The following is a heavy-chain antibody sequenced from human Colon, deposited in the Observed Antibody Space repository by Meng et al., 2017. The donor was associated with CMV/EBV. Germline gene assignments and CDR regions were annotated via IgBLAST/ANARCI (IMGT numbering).Heavy chain of an antibody. Sequence: GESLKISCAPSEFRFISYDMTWVRQAPGKGLEWISYISASGFTIYYADSVKGRFIISRDNANNSLYLHMNALRADDTAVYYCARGYQKFNWNYRSFDLWGQGTLVTVSS. CDR3: ARGYQKFNWNYRSFDL. CDR1: EFRFISYD. D-gene: IGHD1-7*01. CDR2: ISASGFTI. V-gene: IGHV3-48*03. J-gene: IGHJ4*02.